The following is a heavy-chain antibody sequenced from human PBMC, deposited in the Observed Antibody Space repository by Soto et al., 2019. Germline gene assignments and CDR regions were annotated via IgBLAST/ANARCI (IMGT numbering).Heavy chain of an antibody. CDR1: GGSISSGDYY. V-gene: IGHV4-30-4*01. CDR3: AREDRNLETGLIPAAIDGMDV. CDR2: IYYSGST. Sequence: SEALSLTCTVSGGSISSGDYYWIWIRQPPGKGLEWIGYIYYSGSTYYNPSLKSRVTISVDTSKNQFSLKLSSVTAADTAVYYCAREDRNLETGLIPAAIDGMDVWGQETTGTVSS. J-gene: IGHJ6*02. D-gene: IGHD2-2*01.